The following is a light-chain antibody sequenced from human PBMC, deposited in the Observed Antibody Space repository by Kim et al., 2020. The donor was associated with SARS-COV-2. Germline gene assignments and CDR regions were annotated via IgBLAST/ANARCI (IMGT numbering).Light chain of an antibody. J-gene: IGLJ2*01. CDR3: QAWDSGVV. V-gene: IGLV3-1*01. CDR1: KLGDKY. CDR2: QDS. Sequence: SYELTQPPSVSVSPGQTASITCSGDKLGDKYACWYQQKPGQPPVLVIYQDSKRPSGIPERFSGSNSGNTATLTISGTQAMDEADYYCQAWDSGVVFGGGTQPTVL.